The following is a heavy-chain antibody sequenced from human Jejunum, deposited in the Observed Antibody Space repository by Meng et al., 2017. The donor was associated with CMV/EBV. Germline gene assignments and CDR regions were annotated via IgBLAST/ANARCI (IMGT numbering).Heavy chain of an antibody. CDR3: ARWGGEGSTSGFDF. V-gene: IGHV3-7*03. CDR1: GFTFDNYW. D-gene: IGHD1-26*01. J-gene: IGHJ4*02. Sequence: FGFTFDNYWMTWVRQAPGKGLEWVANIKEDGSERNYVDYVKGRFTVSRDNAKKSLSLEMNSLRVEDTAIYFCARWGGEGSTSGFDFWGQGALVTVSS. CDR2: IKEDGSER.